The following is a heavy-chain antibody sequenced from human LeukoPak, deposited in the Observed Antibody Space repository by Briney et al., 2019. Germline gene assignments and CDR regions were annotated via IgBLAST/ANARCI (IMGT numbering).Heavy chain of an antibody. CDR3: ARADGYEGFDH. Sequence: SETLSLTCAVYGGSFSGYYWSWIRQPPGRGLEWIGEINHSGSTHYNPSLQSRVTISVDTSKNQFSLKLSSVTAADTAVYYCARADGYEGFDHWGQGALVTVSS. V-gene: IGHV4-34*01. J-gene: IGHJ4*02. CDR1: GGSFSGYY. CDR2: INHSGST. D-gene: IGHD5-12*01.